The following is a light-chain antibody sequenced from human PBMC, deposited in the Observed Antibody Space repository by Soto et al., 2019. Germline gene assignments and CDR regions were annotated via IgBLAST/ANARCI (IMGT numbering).Light chain of an antibody. CDR3: CSYAGTYTVV. V-gene: IGLV2-11*01. J-gene: IGLJ2*01. Sequence: QSALTQPRSVSGSPGQSVTISCTGTSSDVGDYNYVSSYQQHPGKAPKFIIYEVSKRPSGVPDRFSGSKSGNTASLTISGLQAEDEADYYCCSYAGTYTVVFGGGTKLTVL. CDR2: EVS. CDR1: SSDVGDYNY.